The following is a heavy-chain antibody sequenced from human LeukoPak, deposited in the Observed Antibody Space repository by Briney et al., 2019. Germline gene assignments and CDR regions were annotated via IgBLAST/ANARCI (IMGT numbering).Heavy chain of an antibody. V-gene: IGHV1-46*01. CDR2: INPSGGST. D-gene: IGHD6-19*01. J-gene: IGHJ4*02. Sequence: ASVKVSCKASGGTFSSYAISWVRQAPGQGLEWMGIINPSGGSTSYAQKFQGRVTMTRDMSTSTVYMELSSLRSEDTAVYYCAREDIAVAGTRYYFDYWGQGTLVTVSS. CDR1: GGTFSSYA. CDR3: AREDIAVAGTRYYFDY.